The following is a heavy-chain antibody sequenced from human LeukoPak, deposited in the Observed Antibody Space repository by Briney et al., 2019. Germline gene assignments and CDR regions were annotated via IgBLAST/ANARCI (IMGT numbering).Heavy chain of an antibody. CDR2: IYYSGST. J-gene: IGHJ4*02. CDR3: ARLRPGIAVATFDY. Sequence: PSETLSLTCTVSGGSISSYYWSWIRQPPGKGLEWIGYIYYSGSTNYNPSLKGRVTISVDTSKNQFSLKLSSVTAADTAVYYCARLRPGIAVATFDYWGQGTLVTVSS. CDR1: GGSISSYY. V-gene: IGHV4-59*01. D-gene: IGHD6-19*01.